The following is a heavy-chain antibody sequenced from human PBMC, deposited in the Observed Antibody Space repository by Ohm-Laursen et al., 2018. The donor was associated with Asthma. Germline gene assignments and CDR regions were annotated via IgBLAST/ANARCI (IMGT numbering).Heavy chain of an antibody. J-gene: IGHJ1*01. CDR2: ISTARSFI. CDR1: GYTFRRYS. V-gene: IGHV3-21*01. CDR3: ARIGPEWELPGREYSLHH. D-gene: IGHD1-26*01. Sequence: LSLTGASSGYTFRRYSIHWVRQIPGKGLEWVAAISTARSFIYYADSVRGRFTTSRDNARNSVYLQMNSLRAENTALYYCARIGPEWELPGREYSLHHWGEGTLVPVSS.